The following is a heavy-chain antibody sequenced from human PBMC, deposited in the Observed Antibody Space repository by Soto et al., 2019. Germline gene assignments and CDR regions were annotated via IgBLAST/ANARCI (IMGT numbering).Heavy chain of an antibody. D-gene: IGHD6-19*01. CDR1: GGSISSGGYY. Sequence: SETLSLTCTVSGGSISSGGYYWSWIRQHPGKGLEWIGYIYYSGSTYYNPSLKSRVTISVDTSKNQFSLKLSSVTAADTAVYYCARDKRGGYSSGWSCLHYWGQGTLVNAPQ. V-gene: IGHV4-31*03. J-gene: IGHJ4*02. CDR3: ARDKRGGYSSGWSCLHY. CDR2: IYYSGST.